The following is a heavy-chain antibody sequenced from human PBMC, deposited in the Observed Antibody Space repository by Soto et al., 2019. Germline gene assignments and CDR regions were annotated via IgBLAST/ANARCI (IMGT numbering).Heavy chain of an antibody. J-gene: IGHJ4*02. V-gene: IGHV2-5*01. CDR2: IHWNDDN. CDR1: GFSLSTSGVG. Sequence: QITLKESGPTLVKPTQTLTLTCTFSGFSLSTSGVGVGCVRQPPGKALEWLAVIHWNDDNHYTSSLKTRLTVTKDITKNQVVFTMTNMEPVDTGTYYCIHRRVNGGMDHWGPGILVTVSS. CDR3: IHRRVNGGMDH.